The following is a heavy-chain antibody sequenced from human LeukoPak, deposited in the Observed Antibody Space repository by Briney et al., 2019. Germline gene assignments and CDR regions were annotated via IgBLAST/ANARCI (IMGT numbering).Heavy chain of an antibody. CDR1: GGTFSSYA. V-gene: IGHV1-18*01. CDR2: ISGYSGNT. J-gene: IGHJ6*02. D-gene: IGHD6-19*01. CDR3: ARDVAYSSGWRFSYYYGMDV. Sequence: ASVKVSCKASGGTFSSYAISWVRQAPGQGLEWMGWISGYSGNTNFAQKLQGRVTMTTDTSTSRAYMELRSLRSDDTAVYYRARDVAYSSGWRFSYYYGMDVWGQGTTVTVSS.